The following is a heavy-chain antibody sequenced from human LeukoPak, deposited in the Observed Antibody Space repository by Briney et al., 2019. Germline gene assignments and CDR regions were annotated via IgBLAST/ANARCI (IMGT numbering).Heavy chain of an antibody. CDR1: VGTFSSYA. CDR3: ATPPLGHDSSRGDDAFDI. V-gene: IGHV1-69*04. Sequence: SVKVSCKASVGTFSSYAISWVRQAPGQGLEWMGRIIPILGIANYAQKFQGRVTITADKSTSTAYMELSSLRCEDTAVYYCATPPLGHDSSRGDDAFDIWGQGTMVTVSS. CDR2: IIPILGIA. J-gene: IGHJ3*02. D-gene: IGHD3-22*01.